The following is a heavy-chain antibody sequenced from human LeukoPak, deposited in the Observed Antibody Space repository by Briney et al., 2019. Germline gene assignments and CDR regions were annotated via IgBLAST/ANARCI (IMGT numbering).Heavy chain of an antibody. Sequence: GGSLRLSCAASGFTFSSYSMNWVRQAPGKGLEWVSAISGSGGSTYYADSVKGRFTISRDNSKNTLYLQMNSLRAEDTAVYYCAKYYGSGSYEGFDPWGQGTLVTVSS. D-gene: IGHD3-10*01. V-gene: IGHV3-23*01. J-gene: IGHJ5*02. CDR1: GFTFSSYS. CDR3: AKYYGSGSYEGFDP. CDR2: ISGSGGST.